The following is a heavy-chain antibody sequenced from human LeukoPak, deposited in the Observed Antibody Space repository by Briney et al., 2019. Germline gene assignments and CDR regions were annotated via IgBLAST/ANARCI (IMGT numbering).Heavy chain of an antibody. D-gene: IGHD1-26*01. CDR2: IYHSGST. V-gene: IGHV4-38-2*01. CDR1: GYSISSGYY. CDR3: ARRKGGSYEFDY. J-gene: IGHJ4*02. Sequence: PSETLSLTCAVSGYSISSGYYWGWIRQPPGKGLEWIGSIYHSGSTYYNPSLKSRVTISVDTSKNQLSLKLSSVTAADTAVYYCARRKGGSYEFDYWGQGTLVTVSS.